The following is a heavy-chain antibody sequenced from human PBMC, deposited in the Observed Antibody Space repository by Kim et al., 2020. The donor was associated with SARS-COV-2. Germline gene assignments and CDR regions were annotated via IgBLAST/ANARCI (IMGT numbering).Heavy chain of an antibody. V-gene: IGHV1-46*01. J-gene: IGHJ5*02. Sequence: SGGSTSDAQKFQGRVTMTRDTSTSTVYMELSSLRSEDTAVYYCALDWFDPWGQGTLVTVSS. CDR3: ALDWFDP. CDR2: SGGST.